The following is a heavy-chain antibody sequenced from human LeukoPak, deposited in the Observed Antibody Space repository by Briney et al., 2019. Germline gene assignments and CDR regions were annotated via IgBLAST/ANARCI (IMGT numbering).Heavy chain of an antibody. Sequence: SETLSLTCTVSGGSISSYYWSWIRQPPGKGLEWIGYIYYSGSTYYNPSLKSRVTISVDTSKNQFSLKLSSVTAADTAVYYCASGIMITFGGVIVTDDAFDIWGQGTMVTVSS. CDR2: IYYSGST. D-gene: IGHD3-16*02. CDR1: GGSISSYY. V-gene: IGHV4-59*12. CDR3: ASGIMITFGGVIVTDDAFDI. J-gene: IGHJ3*02.